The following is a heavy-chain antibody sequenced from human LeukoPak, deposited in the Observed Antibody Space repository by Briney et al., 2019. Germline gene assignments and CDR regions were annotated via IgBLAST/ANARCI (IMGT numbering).Heavy chain of an antibody. CDR2: INHSGST. D-gene: IGHD5-18*01. CDR3: ARGAAMEMGYYYYYGMDV. CDR1: GGSFSGYY. J-gene: IGHJ6*02. Sequence: PSETLSLTCAVYGGSFSGYYWSWIRQPPGKGLEWIGEINHSGSTNYNPSLKSRVTISVDTSKNQFSLQLNSVTPEDTAVYYCARGAAMEMGYYYYYGMDVWGQGTTVTVSS. V-gene: IGHV4-34*01.